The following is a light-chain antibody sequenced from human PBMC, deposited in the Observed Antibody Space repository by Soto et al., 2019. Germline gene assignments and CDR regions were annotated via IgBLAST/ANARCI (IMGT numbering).Light chain of an antibody. Sequence: EIVLTPSPATLSLSPVERATLSCRASQSVSSNLAWYQQKPGQAPRLLIYDASERASGIPARFSGSGSGTDFTLTISSLEPEDFAVYYCQQRTSWPPWTFGQGTKVDIK. CDR2: DAS. V-gene: IGKV3-11*01. J-gene: IGKJ1*01. CDR1: QSVSSN. CDR3: QQRTSWPPWT.